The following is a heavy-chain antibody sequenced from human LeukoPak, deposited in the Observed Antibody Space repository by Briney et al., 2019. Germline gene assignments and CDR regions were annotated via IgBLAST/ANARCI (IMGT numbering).Heavy chain of an antibody. V-gene: IGHV3-23*01. J-gene: IGHJ5*02. Sequence: PGGSLRLSCAASGFTFSTYAASWVRQAPGKGLEWVSAITGSGGSTYYADSVKGRFTISRDNSKNTFYLQMNSLRAEDTAVYYCTKGHYCSSSNCHWFDPWGQGTLVTVSS. D-gene: IGHD2-2*01. CDR3: TKGHYCSSSNCHWFDP. CDR2: ITGSGGST. CDR1: GFTFSTYA.